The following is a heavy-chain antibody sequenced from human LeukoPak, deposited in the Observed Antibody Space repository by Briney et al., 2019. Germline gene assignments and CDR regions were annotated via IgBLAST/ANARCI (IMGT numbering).Heavy chain of an antibody. J-gene: IGHJ4*02. V-gene: IGHV3-23*01. CDR1: GFTFSSSA. Sequence: PGGSLRLSCAASGFTFSSSAMTWVRQAPGKGLEWVSMIGTSDSRTFYADSVKGRFTISRDNSKNTLYLQMNSLRAEDTAVYYCARDGGASYWGQGTLVTVSS. CDR3: ARDGGASY. CDR2: IGTSDSRT. D-gene: IGHD3-16*01.